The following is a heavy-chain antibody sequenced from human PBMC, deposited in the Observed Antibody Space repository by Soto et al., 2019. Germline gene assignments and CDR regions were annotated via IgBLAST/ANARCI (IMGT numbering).Heavy chain of an antibody. D-gene: IGHD3-10*01. CDR1: GGSISSGGYY. Sequence: PSETLSLTCTVSGGSISSGGYYWSCIRQHPGKGLEWIGYIYYSGSTYYNPSLKSRVTISVDTSKNQFSLKLSSVTSVDTAVYYCARDKTPFRGFDLWGRATLVTVSS. CDR2: IYYSGST. V-gene: IGHV4-31*03. J-gene: IGHJ2*01. CDR3: ARDKTPFRGFDL.